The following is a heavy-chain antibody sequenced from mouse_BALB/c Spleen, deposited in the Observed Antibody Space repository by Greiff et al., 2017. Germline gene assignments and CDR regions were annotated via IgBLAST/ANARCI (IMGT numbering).Heavy chain of an antibody. V-gene: IGHV2-6-2*01. D-gene: IGHD2-3*01. CDR3: ARHPPYDGYYVYAMDY. CDR2: IWSDGST. J-gene: IGHJ4*01. CDR1: GFSLTSYG. Sequence: VQLQQSGPDLVAPSQSLSITCTVSGFSLTSYGVHWVRQPPGKGLEWLVVIWSDGSTTYNSALKSRLSISKDNSKSQVFLKMNSLQTDDTAMYYCARHPPYDGYYVYAMDYWGQGTSVTVSS.